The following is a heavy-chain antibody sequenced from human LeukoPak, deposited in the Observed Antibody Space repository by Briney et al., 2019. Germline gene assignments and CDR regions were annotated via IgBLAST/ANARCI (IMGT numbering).Heavy chain of an antibody. CDR2: IEQDGSEK. CDR3: ASPGGYSSSWSFDY. J-gene: IGHJ4*02. Sequence: GGSLRLSCAASGFTFSTYWMSWVRQAPGKGLEWVANIEQDGSEKYYVDSVKGRFTISRDNAKNSLYLQMNSLRAEDTAVYYCASPGGYSSSWSFDYWGQGTLVTVSS. CDR1: GFTFSTYW. D-gene: IGHD6-13*01. V-gene: IGHV3-7*01.